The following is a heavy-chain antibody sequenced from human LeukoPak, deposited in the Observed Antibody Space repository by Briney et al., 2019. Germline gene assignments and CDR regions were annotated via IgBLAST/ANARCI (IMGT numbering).Heavy chain of an antibody. CDR1: GGSFSGYY. Sequence: PSETLSLTCAVYGGSFSGYYWSWIRQPPGKGLEWIGEINHSGSTNHNPSLKSRVTISVDTSKNQFSLKLSSVTAADTAVYYCARGDRYFDWLLSRPYYFDYWGQGTLVTVSS. CDR2: INHSGST. V-gene: IGHV4-34*01. D-gene: IGHD3-9*01. J-gene: IGHJ4*02. CDR3: ARGDRYFDWLLSRPYYFDY.